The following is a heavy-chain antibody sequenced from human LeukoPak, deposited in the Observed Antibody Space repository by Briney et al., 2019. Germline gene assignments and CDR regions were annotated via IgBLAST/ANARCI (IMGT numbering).Heavy chain of an antibody. CDR1: GYTFTSYA. D-gene: IGHD6-13*01. CDR3: ARDLDSIAAAPLDY. Sequence: ASVNVSCKASGYTFTSYAMHWVRQAPGQRLEWMGWINAGNGNTKYSQKFQGRVTITRDTSASTAYMELSSLRSEDTAVYYCARDLDSIAAAPLDYWGQGTLVTVSS. CDR2: INAGNGNT. J-gene: IGHJ4*02. V-gene: IGHV1-3*01.